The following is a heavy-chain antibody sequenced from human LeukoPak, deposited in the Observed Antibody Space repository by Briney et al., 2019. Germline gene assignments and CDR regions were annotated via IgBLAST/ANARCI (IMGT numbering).Heavy chain of an antibody. Sequence: GGSLRLSCAASGFTFSSYAMTWVRQAPGKGLEWVSGISGSGGSTYYADSVKGRFTIPRDNSKNTLYLQMNSLRTEDTAVYYCARGGSYFDISGYYFYWGQGTLVTVSS. CDR3: ARGGSYFDISGYYFY. V-gene: IGHV3-23*01. J-gene: IGHJ4*02. CDR1: GFTFSSYA. D-gene: IGHD3-22*01. CDR2: ISGSGGST.